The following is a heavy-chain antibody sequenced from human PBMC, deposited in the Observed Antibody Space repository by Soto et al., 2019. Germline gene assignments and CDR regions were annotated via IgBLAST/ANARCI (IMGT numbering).Heavy chain of an antibody. CDR3: AREDRDRETGLVPAAIDGMDV. J-gene: IGHJ6*02. CDR1: GGTFSRYS. D-gene: IGHD2-2*01. Sequence: SVKVSCKASGGTFSRYSITWVRQAPGHGLEWIGRIIPIFGIASYAQKFQGRVTITADEPTSTAYMELSSLRSDDTAVYYCAREDRDRETGLVPAAIDGMDVWGQGTTVTVSS. V-gene: IGHV1-69*13. CDR2: IIPIFGIA.